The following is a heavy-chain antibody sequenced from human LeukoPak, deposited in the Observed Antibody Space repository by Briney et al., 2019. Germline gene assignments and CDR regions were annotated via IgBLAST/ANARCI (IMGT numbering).Heavy chain of an antibody. CDR2: INPNSGDT. V-gene: IGHV1-2*02. Sequence: GASVKVPCKASGYTFSGHYLHWVRQAPGQGLEWMGWINPNSGDTNYAQKFQGRVTMTRDTSISTAYLELSRLRFDDTAVYYCARDGGLDYWGQGTLVTVSS. CDR3: ARDGGLDY. D-gene: IGHD3-16*01. J-gene: IGHJ4*02. CDR1: GYTFSGHY.